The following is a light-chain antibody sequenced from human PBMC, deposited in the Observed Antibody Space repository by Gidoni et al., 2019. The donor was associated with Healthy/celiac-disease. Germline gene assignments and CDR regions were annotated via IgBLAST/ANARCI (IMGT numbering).Light chain of an antibody. CDR2: GAS. V-gene: IGKV3-15*01. CDR1: QSVSSN. J-gene: IGKJ3*01. CDR3: QQYNNWLPLA. Sequence: EIVMTQSPATLSVSPGERATLSCRASQSVSSNLAWYQQKPGQAPRLLIYGASTRATGIPARFSGSGSGTEFTLTISSLQSEDFAVYYCQQYNNWLPLAFGPXTKVDIK.